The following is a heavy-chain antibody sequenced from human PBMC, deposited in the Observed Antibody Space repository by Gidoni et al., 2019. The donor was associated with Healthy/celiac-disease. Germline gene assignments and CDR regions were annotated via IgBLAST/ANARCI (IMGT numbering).Heavy chain of an antibody. CDR1: AFTVSSNY. CDR3: ARGTCSGGSCYPIPLDY. J-gene: IGHJ4*02. D-gene: IGHD2-15*01. CDR2: IYSGGST. Sequence: EVQLVESGGGLIQPGGSLRLSCAASAFTVSSNYMSWVRQAPGKGLEWVSVIYSGGSTYYADSGKGRFTISRDNSKNTLYLQMNSLRAEDTAVYYCARGTCSGGSCYPIPLDYWGQGTLVTVSS. V-gene: IGHV3-53*01.